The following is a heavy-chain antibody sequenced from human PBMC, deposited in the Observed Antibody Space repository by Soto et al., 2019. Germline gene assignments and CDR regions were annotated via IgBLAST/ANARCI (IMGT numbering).Heavy chain of an antibody. CDR3: ARYSGSYSYNWFDP. Sequence: SETLSLTCTVSGGSISSYYWSWIRQPPGKGLEWIGYIYYSGTTNYNPSLKSRVTISVDTSKNQFSLKLSSVTAADTAVYYCARYSGSYSYNWFDPWGQGTLVTVSS. CDR2: IYYSGTT. V-gene: IGHV4-59*01. J-gene: IGHJ5*02. CDR1: GGSISSYY. D-gene: IGHD1-26*01.